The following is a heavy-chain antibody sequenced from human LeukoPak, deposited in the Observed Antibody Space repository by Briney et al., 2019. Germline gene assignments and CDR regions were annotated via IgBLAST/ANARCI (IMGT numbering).Heavy chain of an antibody. V-gene: IGHV4-30-4*01. Sequence: SETLSLTCTVSGGSISSGDYYWSWIRQPPGKGLEWIGYIYYTGSTYYNPSLKSRVIISVDTSKNQFSLKLSSVTAADTAVYYCAREIFFSGNYYVNRFDPWGQGTLVTVSS. CDR3: AREIFFSGNYYVNRFDP. CDR1: GGSISSGDYY. J-gene: IGHJ5*02. D-gene: IGHD1-26*01. CDR2: IYYTGST.